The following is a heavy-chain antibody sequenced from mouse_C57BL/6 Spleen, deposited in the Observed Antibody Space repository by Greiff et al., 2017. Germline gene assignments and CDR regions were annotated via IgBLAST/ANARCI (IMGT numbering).Heavy chain of an antibody. J-gene: IGHJ4*01. CDR3: ARDYDYAMDY. CDR1: GYTFTSYW. D-gene: IGHD2-4*01. CDR2: IDPNSGGT. V-gene: IGHV1-72*01. Sequence: QVQLQQPGAELVRPGSSVKLSCKASGYTFTSYWMHWVKQRPIQGLEWIGRIDPNSGGTKYNEKFKSKATLTVDKPSSTAYMQLSSLTSEDSAVYYCARDYDYAMDYWGQGTSVTVSS.